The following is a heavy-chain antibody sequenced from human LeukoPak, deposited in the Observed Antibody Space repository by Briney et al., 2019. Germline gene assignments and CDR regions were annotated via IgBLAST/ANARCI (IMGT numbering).Heavy chain of an antibody. CDR2: VNPSGGST. CDR1: GYTFTSYY. Sequence: ASVKVSCKASGYTFTSYYMHWVRQAPGQGLEWMGIVNPSGGSTSYAQKFQGRVTMTRDTSTSTVYMELSSLRSEGTAVYYCARDDRRRYCSSTSCHVFDYWGQGTLVTVSS. CDR3: ARDDRRRYCSSTSCHVFDY. J-gene: IGHJ4*02. V-gene: IGHV1-46*03. D-gene: IGHD2-2*01.